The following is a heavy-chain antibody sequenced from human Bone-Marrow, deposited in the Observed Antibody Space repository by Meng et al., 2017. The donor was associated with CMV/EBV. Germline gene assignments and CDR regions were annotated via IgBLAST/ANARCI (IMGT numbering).Heavy chain of an antibody. CDR1: GFTFSSYA. CDR2: ISYDGSNK. Sequence: GESLKISCAASGFTFSSYAMHWVRQAPGKGLEWVAVISYDGSNKYYADSVKGRFTISRDNSKNTLYLQMNSLRAEDTAVYYCARVYYYDSSFDYWGQGTLVTVSS. CDR3: ARVYYYDSSFDY. V-gene: IGHV3-30*04. D-gene: IGHD3-22*01. J-gene: IGHJ4*02.